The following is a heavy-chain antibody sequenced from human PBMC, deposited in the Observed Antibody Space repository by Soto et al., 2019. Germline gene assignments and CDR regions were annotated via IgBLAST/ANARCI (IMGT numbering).Heavy chain of an antibody. Sequence: QTLSLTCAIAGDIFYGNSAAWNCIRQSPSRGLEWLGRTYYRSRWYNDYAVSVKSRITVTPDTSKNQFSLHLNSVTPEDRAVYYCARELPYYVSSDSYLDYWGQGALVTVYS. D-gene: IGHD3-16*01. CDR2: TYYRSRWYN. J-gene: IGHJ4*02. CDR1: GDIFYGNSAA. CDR3: ARELPYYVSSDSYLDY. V-gene: IGHV6-1*01.